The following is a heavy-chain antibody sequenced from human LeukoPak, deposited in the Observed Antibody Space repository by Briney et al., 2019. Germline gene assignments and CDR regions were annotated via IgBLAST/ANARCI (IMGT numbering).Heavy chain of an antibody. CDR2: ISAYNGNT. D-gene: IGHD4-17*01. J-gene: IGHJ5*02. CDR3: AKCPLYGDFCANWFDP. V-gene: IGHV1-18*01. Sequence: ASVKVSCKASGYTFTSYGISWVRQAPGQGLEWMGWISAYNGNTNYAQELQGRVTMTTDTSTSTAYMELRSLSSDDTAVYFCAKCPLYGDFCANWFDPWGQGTLVAVSS. CDR1: GYTFTSYG.